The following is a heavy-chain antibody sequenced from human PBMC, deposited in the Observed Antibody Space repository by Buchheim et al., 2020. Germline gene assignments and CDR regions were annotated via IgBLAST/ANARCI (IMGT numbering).Heavy chain of an antibody. CDR3: ARIGMVVVSD. CDR2: IFYSGSA. Sequence: QVQLKESGPGRVQPSETLSLTCTVSGGSISGDNYYWGWIRQSPGQGLEWIGKIFYSGSAHYNPSLRSRVTISVDTPQNQFSLTLTSVTAADAGLYYCARIGMVVVSDWGQGT. D-gene: IGHD3-22*01. CDR1: GGSISGDNYY. V-gene: IGHV4-39*01. J-gene: IGHJ4*02.